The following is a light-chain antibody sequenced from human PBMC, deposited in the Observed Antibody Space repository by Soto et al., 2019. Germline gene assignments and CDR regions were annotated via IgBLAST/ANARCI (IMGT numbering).Light chain of an antibody. CDR1: QSISVW. J-gene: IGKJ4*01. CDR2: DAS. Sequence: DIQLTQSPSTLSASVGDTVTITCRASQSISVWLAWHQQKPGNAPKVLIYDASNLQSGVPSRFSGSGAGTEFTLTISSLQPDDFATYYCQQYDPYSPEVTFGGGTKVDIK. CDR3: QQYDPYSPEVT. V-gene: IGKV1-5*01.